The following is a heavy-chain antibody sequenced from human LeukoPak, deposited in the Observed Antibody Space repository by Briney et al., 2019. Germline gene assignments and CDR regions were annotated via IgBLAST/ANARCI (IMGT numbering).Heavy chain of an antibody. V-gene: IGHV1-69*02. CDR2: IIPILGIA. D-gene: IGHD2-21*02. CDR1: GGTFSSYT. J-gene: IGHJ5*02. CDR3: ARVYCGGDCSYPVNFQFDP. Sequence: ASVEVSCKASGGTFSSYTISWVRQAPGQGLEWMGRIIPILGIANYAQKFQGRVTITADKSTSTAYMELSSLRSEDTAVYYCARVYCGGDCSYPVNFQFDPWGQGTLVTVSS.